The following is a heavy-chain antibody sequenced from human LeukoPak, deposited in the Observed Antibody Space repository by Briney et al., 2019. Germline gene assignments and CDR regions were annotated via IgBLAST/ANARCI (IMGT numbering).Heavy chain of an antibody. V-gene: IGHV4-34*01. CDR2: IYHSGST. CDR3: AMGGDYGGKEV. Sequence: KSSETLSLTCAVYGGSFSGFYWSWVRQPPGKGLEWIGEIYHSGSTNYNPSLKSRVTISVGKSKNQFSLKLSSVTAADTAVYYCAMGGDYGGKEVWGQGTLVTVSS. J-gene: IGHJ4*02. D-gene: IGHD4-23*01. CDR1: GGSFSGFY.